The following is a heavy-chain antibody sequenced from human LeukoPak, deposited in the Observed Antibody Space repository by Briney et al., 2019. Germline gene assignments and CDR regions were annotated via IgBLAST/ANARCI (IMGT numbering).Heavy chain of an antibody. CDR3: AREMYYYDSFYYYYYYYMDV. Sequence: PSETLSLTCTVSGDSISSYYWSWIRQPAGKGLEWIGRIYTSGSTNYNPSLKSRVTMSVDTSKNQFSLKLSSVTAADTAVYYCAREMYYYDSFYYYYYYYMDVWGKGTTVTVSS. J-gene: IGHJ6*03. CDR2: IYTSGST. D-gene: IGHD3-22*01. CDR1: GDSISSYY. V-gene: IGHV4-4*07.